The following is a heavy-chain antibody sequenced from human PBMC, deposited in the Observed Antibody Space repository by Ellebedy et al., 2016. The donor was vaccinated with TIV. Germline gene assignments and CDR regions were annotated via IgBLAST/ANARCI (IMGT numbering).Heavy chain of an antibody. Sequence: MPSETLSLTCGVSGGPISTTNWWCWVRQAPGKGLEWIGEIYHSGSANYNPSLKSRATLSVDTSKNQFSLNLSSVTAADTAVYYCARDPALPRGRFDTWGQGTLVTVSS. CDR1: GGPISTTNW. CDR3: ARDPALPRGRFDT. V-gene: IGHV4/OR15-8*01. J-gene: IGHJ5*02. CDR2: IYHSGSA.